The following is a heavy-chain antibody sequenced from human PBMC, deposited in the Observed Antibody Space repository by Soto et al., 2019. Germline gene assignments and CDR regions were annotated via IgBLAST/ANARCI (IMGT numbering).Heavy chain of an antibody. CDR3: AREPDGGWWKRDDAFDI. V-gene: IGHV1-18*01. Sequence: QVQLVQSGAEVKKPGASVKVSCKASGYTFTSYGISWVRQAPGQGLEWMGWISAYNGNTNYAQKLQGRGTMTTDTSPSTAYMELRSLRSDDTAVYYCAREPDGGWWKRDDAFDIWGQGTMVTVSS. CDR1: GYTFTSYG. D-gene: IGHD2-15*01. CDR2: ISAYNGNT. J-gene: IGHJ3*02.